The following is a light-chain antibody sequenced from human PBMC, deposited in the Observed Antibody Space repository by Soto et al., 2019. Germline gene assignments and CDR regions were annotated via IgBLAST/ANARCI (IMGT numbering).Light chain of an antibody. CDR2: EVS. CDR3: SSYTGSSTPYV. V-gene: IGLV2-14*01. Sequence: QSVLTQPASVSGSPGQSITISCTGTSSDIGTYKYVSWYQHPPGKAPKLMIYEVSNRPSGVSNRFSGSKSGNTASLTISGLQAEDEADYYCSSYTGSSTPYVSGSGTKVTVL. J-gene: IGLJ1*01. CDR1: SSDIGTYKY.